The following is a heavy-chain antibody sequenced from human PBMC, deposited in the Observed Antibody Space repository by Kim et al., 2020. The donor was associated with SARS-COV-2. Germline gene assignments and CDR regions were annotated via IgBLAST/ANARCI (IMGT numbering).Heavy chain of an antibody. CDR3: ARVHKGDYYGMDV. J-gene: IGHJ6*02. Sequence: GGSLRLSCAASGFTFSSHWMSWVRQAPGKGLEWVANIKEDGSESSYVDSGKGRLTISRDNAKNSLYLQMDSLRVEDTAVYYCARVHKGDYYGMDVWGQGT. CDR2: IKEDGSES. CDR1: GFTFSSHW. V-gene: IGHV3-7*01.